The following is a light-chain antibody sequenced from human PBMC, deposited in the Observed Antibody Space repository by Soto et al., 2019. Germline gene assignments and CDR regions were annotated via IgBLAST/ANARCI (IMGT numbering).Light chain of an antibody. CDR3: LQEYRYPLT. Sequence: AIQLTQSPASLSASVGDRVTITCRASQGIRNDLGWFQQKPGKAPKLLIYAASSLQTGVPSRFSGSGSGTYVTLTISSLQVEDFATYYCLQEYRYPLTCGGGTKVEI. CDR2: AAS. V-gene: IGKV1-6*01. J-gene: IGKJ4*01. CDR1: QGIRND.